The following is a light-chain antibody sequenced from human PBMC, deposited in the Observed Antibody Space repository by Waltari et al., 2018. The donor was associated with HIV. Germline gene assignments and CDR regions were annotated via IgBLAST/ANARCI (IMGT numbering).Light chain of an antibody. CDR2: EDT. CDR3: QSADTSGTSVL. Sequence: SSDLTQSPSLSVSPGQTATITCSGDVLAKQFAFWYHRKPGQAPLLLIYEDTERPSKIPERFSASTSGTTVTLTISGVRAEDEAEYFCQSADTSGTSVLFGGGTTLTVL. CDR1: VLAKQF. V-gene: IGLV3-25*03. J-gene: IGLJ2*01.